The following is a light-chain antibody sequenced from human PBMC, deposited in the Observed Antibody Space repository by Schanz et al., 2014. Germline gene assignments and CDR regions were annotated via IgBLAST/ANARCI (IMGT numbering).Light chain of an antibody. V-gene: IGLV2-8*01. J-gene: IGLJ3*02. CDR1: SSDVGGYKY. Sequence: QSALTQPPSASGSPGQSVTISCTGTSSDVGGYKYVSWYQQHPGKAPKLMIYEVSKRPSGVPDRFSGSKSGNTASLTVSGLQAEDEADYYCNSYGGKKVFGRGTKLTVL. CDR3: NSYGGKKV. CDR2: EVS.